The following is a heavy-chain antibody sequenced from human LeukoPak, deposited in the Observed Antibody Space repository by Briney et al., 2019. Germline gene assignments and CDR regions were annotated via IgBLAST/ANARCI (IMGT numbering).Heavy chain of an antibody. CDR3: ARGAGHSGYYYMAV. CDR2: IKQDGRET. CDR1: GFTFSRYW. V-gene: IGHV3-7*01. D-gene: IGHD6-19*01. Sequence: PGGSLRLSCAASGFTFSRYWMSWVRQAPGKGLEWVANIKQDGRETYYVDSVKGRFTISRDNAKNSLYLQMNGLRAEDTAVYYCARGAGHSGYYYMAVWGKGTTVTVSS. J-gene: IGHJ6*03.